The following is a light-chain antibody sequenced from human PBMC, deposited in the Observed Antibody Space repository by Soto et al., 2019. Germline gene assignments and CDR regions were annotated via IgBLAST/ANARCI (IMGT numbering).Light chain of an antibody. V-gene: IGKV3-11*01. CDR2: DAY. Sequence: VLTQSPATLSLSPGDRATLSCRASQSVFGYLAWYQHKPGQAPRLLIYDAYKRATGVPARFSGSGSETDCTLISSSLEPEDFAVYYCQQRSDSPPLTFGGGTRVEIK. CDR3: QQRSDSPPLT. CDR1: QSVFGY. J-gene: IGKJ4*01.